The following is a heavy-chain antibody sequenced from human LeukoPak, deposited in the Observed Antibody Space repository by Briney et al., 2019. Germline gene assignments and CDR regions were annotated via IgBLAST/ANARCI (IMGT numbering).Heavy chain of an antibody. CDR3: ARGNPGYSRSWYGLYYFDY. J-gene: IGHJ4*02. CDR1: GGSISSYY. CDR2: IYYSGST. V-gene: IGHV4-59*08. Sequence: PSETLSLTCTVSGGSISSYYWSWIRQPPGEGLEWIGYIYYSGSTNYNPSLKSRVTISVDTSKNQFSLKLSSVTAADTAVYYCARGNPGYSRSWYGLYYFDYWGQGTLVTVSS. D-gene: IGHD6-13*01.